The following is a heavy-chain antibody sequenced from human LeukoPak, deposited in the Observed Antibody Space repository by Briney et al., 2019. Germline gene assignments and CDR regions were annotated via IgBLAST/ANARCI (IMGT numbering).Heavy chain of an antibody. D-gene: IGHD5-24*01. CDR1: GGSISSYY. J-gene: IGHJ4*02. CDR3: ARANRDGSIK. Sequence: SETLSLTCTVSGGSISSYYWGWIRQPPGKGLEWIGSIYHSGSTYYNPSLKSRVTISVDTSKNQFSLKLSSVTAADTAVYYCARANRDGSIKWGQGTLVTVSS. V-gene: IGHV4-38-2*02. CDR2: IYHSGST.